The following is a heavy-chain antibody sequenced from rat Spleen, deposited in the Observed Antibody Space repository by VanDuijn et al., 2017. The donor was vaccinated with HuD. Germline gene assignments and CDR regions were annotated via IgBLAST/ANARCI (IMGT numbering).Heavy chain of an antibody. Sequence: EVQLVESGGGLVQPGRSMKLSCAASGFTFSNSYMAWVRQAPTKGLEWVASISIGGSIYYPDSVKGRFTISRHNTQNTLYLQMNSLRSEDTATYYCARLGNIGTTAYFDYWGQGVMVTVSS. V-gene: IGHV5-25*01. D-gene: IGHD1-5*01. J-gene: IGHJ2*01. CDR1: GFTFSNSY. CDR2: ISIGGSI. CDR3: ARLGNIGTTAYFDY.